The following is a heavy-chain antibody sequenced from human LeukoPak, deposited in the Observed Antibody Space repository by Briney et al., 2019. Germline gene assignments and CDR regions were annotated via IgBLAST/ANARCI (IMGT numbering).Heavy chain of an antibody. CDR1: GFAFSTYA. D-gene: IGHD1-26*01. V-gene: IGHV3-30*03. J-gene: IGHJ4*02. CDR3: ARARLQWEVRYPRFDS. Sequence: GGSLRLSCSASGFAFSTYAMHWVRQAPGKGLEWVAVISYDGSYKDYGDPVKGRFTLSRDNSKSTVFLEMSSLRAEDTAVYHCARARLQWEVRYPRFDSWGQGTLVTVSS. CDR2: ISYDGSYK.